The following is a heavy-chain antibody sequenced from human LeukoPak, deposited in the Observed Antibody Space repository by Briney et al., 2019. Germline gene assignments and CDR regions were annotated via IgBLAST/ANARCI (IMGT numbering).Heavy chain of an antibody. CDR3: ARLSAMGVYYYYYGMDV. D-gene: IGHD2-2*01. J-gene: IGHJ6*02. V-gene: IGHV1-69*13. Sequence: SVKVSCKASRGTFSSYAISWVRQAPGQGLEWSGGIIPIFGTANYAQKFQGRVTITADESTSTAYMELSSLRSEDTAVYYCARLSAMGVYYYYYGMDVWGQGTTVTVSS. CDR2: IIPIFGTA. CDR1: RGTFSSYA.